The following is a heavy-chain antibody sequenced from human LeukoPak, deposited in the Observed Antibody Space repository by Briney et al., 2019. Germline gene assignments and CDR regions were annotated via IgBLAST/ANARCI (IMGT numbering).Heavy chain of an antibody. CDR3: ARDRPGGGELDFDY. V-gene: IGHV3-53*04. Sequence: PGGSLRLSGAASGFTVSSNYMNWVRKAPGKGREWVAVIYTGGSTYYAESVEGRFTISRHNSKNTLYLQMNSLRADDTAVYYCARDRPGGGELDFDYWGQGTLVTVSS. CDR2: IYTGGST. CDR1: GFTVSSNY. J-gene: IGHJ4*02. D-gene: IGHD1-26*01.